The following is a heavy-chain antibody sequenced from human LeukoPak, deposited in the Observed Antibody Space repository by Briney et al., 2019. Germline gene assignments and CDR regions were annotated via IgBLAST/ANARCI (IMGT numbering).Heavy chain of an antibody. J-gene: IGHJ4*02. D-gene: IGHD3-9*01. V-gene: IGHV4-59*01. CDR3: ARRRYFDLLPDY. CDR2: IYYSGST. Sequence: SETLSLTCTVSGGSISSYYWSWIRQPPGKGLEWIGYIYYSGSTNYNPSLKSRVTISVDTSKNQFSLKLSSVTAADTAVYYCARRRYFDLLPDYWGPGNPGHRLL. CDR1: GGSISSYY.